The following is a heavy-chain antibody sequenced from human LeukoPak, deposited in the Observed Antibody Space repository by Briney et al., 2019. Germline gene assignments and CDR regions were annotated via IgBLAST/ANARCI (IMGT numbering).Heavy chain of an antibody. D-gene: IGHD2-15*01. CDR2: IFWDADR. V-gene: IGHV2-5*02. CDR3: AYTLRRPSCSGGKCYYFDP. J-gene: IGHJ4*02. Sequence: SGPTLVNPTQTLPLTCTYSGFSITTNGVAVGWIRQAPGKALEWLAIIFWDADRRYNSSLRSRLTITSDNSKNQVVLTMTNMDPVDTGTYYCAYTLRRPSCSGGKCYYFDPWGQGTLVTVSS. CDR1: GFSITTNGVA.